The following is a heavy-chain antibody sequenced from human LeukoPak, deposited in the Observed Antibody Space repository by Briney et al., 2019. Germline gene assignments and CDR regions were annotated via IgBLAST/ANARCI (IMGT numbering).Heavy chain of an antibody. V-gene: IGHV1-69*06. J-gene: IGHJ6*03. CDR3: ARDRGYSYAKKSSEYYYMDV. D-gene: IGHD5-18*01. CDR2: IIPIFGTA. CDR1: GGTFSSYA. Sequence: ASVKVSCKASGGTFSSYAISWVRQAPGQGLEWMGGIIPIFGTANYAQKFQGRVTITADKSTSTAYMELSSLRSEDTAVYYCARDRGYSYAKKSSEYYYMDVWGKGTTVTMSS.